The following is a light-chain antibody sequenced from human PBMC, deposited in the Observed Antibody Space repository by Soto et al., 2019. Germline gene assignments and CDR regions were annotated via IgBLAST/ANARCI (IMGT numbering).Light chain of an antibody. V-gene: IGLV2-14*01. J-gene: IGLJ2*01. CDR1: SSDVGAYNY. Sequence: QSALTQPASVSGSPGQAITISCTGTSSDVGAYNYVSWYLQYPGKAPKLLIYEVSNRPSGVSNRFSGSKSGNTASLAISGLQAEDEADYYCTSYTSGSILVFGGGTKVTVL. CDR2: EVS. CDR3: TSYTSGSILV.